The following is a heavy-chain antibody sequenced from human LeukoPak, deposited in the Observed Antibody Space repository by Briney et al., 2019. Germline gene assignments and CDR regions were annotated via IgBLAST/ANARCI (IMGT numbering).Heavy chain of an antibody. J-gene: IGHJ4*02. D-gene: IGHD2-15*01. CDR3: ARVRCSGGSCYRPPDY. Sequence: GGSLRLSCATSGFTFSSYGMHWVRQAPGKGLEWVAVIWYDGSNKYYADSVKDRFTISRDNSKNTLYLQMNSLRAEDTAVYYCARVRCSGGSCYRPPDYWGQGTLVTVSS. CDR1: GFTFSSYG. V-gene: IGHV3-33*08. CDR2: IWYDGSNK.